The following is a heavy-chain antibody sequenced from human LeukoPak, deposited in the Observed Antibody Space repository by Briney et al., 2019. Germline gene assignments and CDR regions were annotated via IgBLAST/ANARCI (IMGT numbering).Heavy chain of an antibody. Sequence: PGGSLRLSCSASGFVFSIYTMYWVRQTPGKGPEYVSTISGSGNGFSIYYADSVKGRFTIPRDDSKNILYLQMNGLRSEDTAVYYCVKDFGRVRGTPDAWGQGTLVTVSS. CDR2: ISGSGNGFSI. CDR1: GFVFSIYT. CDR3: VKDFGRVRGTPDA. V-gene: IGHV3-64D*06. D-gene: IGHD3-16*01. J-gene: IGHJ5*02.